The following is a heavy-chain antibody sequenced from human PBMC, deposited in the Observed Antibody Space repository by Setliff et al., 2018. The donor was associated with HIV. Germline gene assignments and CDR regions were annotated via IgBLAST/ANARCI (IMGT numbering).Heavy chain of an antibody. D-gene: IGHD1-7*01. CDR3: ARDRSNWNYGKNYMDV. CDR1: GGSIRTGNYY. V-gene: IGHV4-61*09. CDR2: IYTSGST. Sequence: PSETLSLTCTVSGGSIRTGNYYWNWIRQPAGKGLEWIGHIYTSGSTNYNPSLKSRVTISVDTSKNQFSLKLSSVTAADTAVYYCARDRSNWNYGKNYMDVWGKGTTVTVSS. J-gene: IGHJ6*03.